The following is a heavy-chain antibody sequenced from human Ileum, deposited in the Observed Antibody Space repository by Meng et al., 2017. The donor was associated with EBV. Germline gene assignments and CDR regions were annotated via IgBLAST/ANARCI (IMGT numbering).Heavy chain of an antibody. J-gene: IGHJ4*02. CDR3: AKANDYSLNS. Sequence: QVQLMQSGPECVKTPENLSHTFAVSGDFISSCACWIWVRQSPGKGLNWVGEMHPSGSTYYNPYLKSRVTISLDTFNNQFFLRLTSLTAADTAVYYCAKANDYSLNSWGQGTLVTVSS. CDR1: GDFISSCAC. CDR2: MHPSGST. D-gene: IGHD4-11*01. V-gene: IGHV4-4*03.